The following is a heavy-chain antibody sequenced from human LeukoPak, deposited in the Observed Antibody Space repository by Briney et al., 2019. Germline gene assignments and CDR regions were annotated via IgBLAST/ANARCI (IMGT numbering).Heavy chain of an antibody. CDR3: AVSQEITMDQYYFDY. CDR2: ISYDGSNK. D-gene: IGHD3-10*01. Sequence: LAGGSLRLSCAASGFTFSSYGMHWVRQAPGKGLEWVAVISYDGSNKYYADSVKGRSTISRDNSKNTLYLQMNSLRAEDTAVYYCAVSQEITMDQYYFDYWGQGTLVTVSS. J-gene: IGHJ4*02. CDR1: GFTFSSYG. V-gene: IGHV3-30*03.